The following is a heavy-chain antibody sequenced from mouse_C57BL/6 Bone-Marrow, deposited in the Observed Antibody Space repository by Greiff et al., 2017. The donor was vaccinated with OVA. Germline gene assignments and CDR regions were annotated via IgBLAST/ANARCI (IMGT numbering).Heavy chain of an antibody. CDR3: ARRDDYDTAWFAY. J-gene: IGHJ3*01. CDR2: IDPSDSET. D-gene: IGHD2-4*01. Sequence: VQLQQSGAELVRPGSSVKLSCKASGYTFTSYWMHWVKQRPIQGLEWIGNIDPSDSETHYNQKFKDKATLTVDKSSSTAYMQLSSLTSEDSAVYYCARRDDYDTAWFAYWGQGTLVTVSA. CDR1: GYTFTSYW. V-gene: IGHV1-52*01.